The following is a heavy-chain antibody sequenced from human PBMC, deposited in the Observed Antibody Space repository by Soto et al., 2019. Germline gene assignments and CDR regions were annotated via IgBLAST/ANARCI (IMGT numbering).Heavy chain of an antibody. CDR2: ISGSGGST. V-gene: IGHV3-23*01. D-gene: IGHD2-8*01. Sequence: EVQLLESGGGLVQRGGSLRLSCAASGFTYSRYAMNWVRQAPGKGLEWVSAISGSGGSTYYADSVKGRFTISRDNSKNTLYLQMNSLRAEDTAVYHCAKGPWCRDYYMDVWGEGTTVTVSS. CDR1: GFTYSRYA. J-gene: IGHJ6*03. CDR3: AKGPWCRDYYMDV.